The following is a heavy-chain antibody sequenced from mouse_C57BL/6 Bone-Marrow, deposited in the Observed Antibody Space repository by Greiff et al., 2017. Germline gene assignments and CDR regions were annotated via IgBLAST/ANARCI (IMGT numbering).Heavy chain of an antibody. CDR1: GYTFTDYE. D-gene: IGHD2-3*01. V-gene: IGHV1-15*01. CDR2: IDPETGGT. J-gene: IGHJ4*01. CDR3: TRHRWLLPYAMDY. Sequence: VKLQESGAELVRPGASVTLSCKASGYTFTDYEMHWVKQTPVHGLEWIGAIDPETGGTAYNQKFKGKAILTADKSSSTAYMELRSLTSEDSAVYYCTRHRWLLPYAMDYWGQGTSVTVSS.